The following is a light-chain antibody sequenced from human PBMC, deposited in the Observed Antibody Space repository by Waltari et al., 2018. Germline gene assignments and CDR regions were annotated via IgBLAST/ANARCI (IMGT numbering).Light chain of an antibody. CDR2: GSS. Sequence: EIVLPQSPATLSLSPGERATLSCRASQSVNSNLAWYQQKPGQTPKPLIYGSSKRANGVPDRFSGSGSGTDFTLTISSLEPEDFAVYYCQQYSDWPHSFGQGTKVEIE. V-gene: IGKV3-15*01. CDR3: QQYSDWPHS. J-gene: IGKJ2*03. CDR1: QSVNSN.